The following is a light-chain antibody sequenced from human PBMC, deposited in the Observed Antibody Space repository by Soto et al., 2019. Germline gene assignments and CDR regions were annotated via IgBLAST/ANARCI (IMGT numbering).Light chain of an antibody. Sequence: DIQMTQSPSTLSASVGDRVTITCRASQSLSSWLAWYQQKPGKAPKLLIYDASSLVSGVPSRFSGSGSGTEFTLTISSLQPNDFATYYCQQYNSQYTFGQGNKLEIK. CDR1: QSLSSW. CDR3: QQYNSQYT. CDR2: DAS. V-gene: IGKV1-5*01. J-gene: IGKJ2*01.